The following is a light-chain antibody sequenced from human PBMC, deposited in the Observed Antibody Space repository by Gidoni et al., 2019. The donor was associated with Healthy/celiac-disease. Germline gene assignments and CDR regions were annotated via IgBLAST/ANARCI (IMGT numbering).Light chain of an antibody. CDR2: GNS. CDR1: SSNIGAGYD. V-gene: IGLV1-40*01. Sequence: QSVLTQPPSVSGAPGQRVTISCTGSSSNIGAGYDVHWYHQLPGTAPKLLIYGNSNRPSGVPDRFSGSKSGTSASLAITGLQAEYEADYYCQSYDSSLSGYVFGTGTKVTVL. CDR3: QSYDSSLSGYV. J-gene: IGLJ1*01.